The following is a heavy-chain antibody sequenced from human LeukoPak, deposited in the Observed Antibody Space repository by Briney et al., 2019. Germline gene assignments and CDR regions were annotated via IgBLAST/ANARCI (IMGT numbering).Heavy chain of an antibody. CDR3: ARGYSNYPLYMDV. D-gene: IGHD4-11*01. V-gene: IGHV4-59*01. J-gene: IGHJ6*03. CDR2: IYYSGST. CDR1: GGSISSYY. Sequence: PSETPSLTCTVSGGSISSYYWSWIRQPPGKGLEWIGYIYYSGSTNYNPSLKSRVTISVDTSKNQFSLKLSSVTAADTAVYYCARGYSNYPLYMDVWGKGTTVTVSS.